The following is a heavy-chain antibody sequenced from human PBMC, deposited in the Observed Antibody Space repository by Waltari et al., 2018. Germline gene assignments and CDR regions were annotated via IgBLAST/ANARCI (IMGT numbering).Heavy chain of an antibody. CDR3: AAVGRIAAANYFDY. J-gene: IGHJ4*02. D-gene: IGHD6-13*01. CDR1: GFTFSSYW. V-gene: IGHV3-7*01. CDR2: IKQDGSEK. Sequence: EVQLVESGGGLVQPGGSLSLSCAASGFTFSSYWMSWVRQAPGKGLEWVANIKQDGSEKYYVDSVKGRFTISRDNAKNSLYLQMNSLRAEDTAVYYCAAVGRIAAANYFDYWGQGTLVTVSS.